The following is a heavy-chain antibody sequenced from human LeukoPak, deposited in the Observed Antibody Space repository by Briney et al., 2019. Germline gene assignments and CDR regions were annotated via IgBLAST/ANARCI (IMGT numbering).Heavy chain of an antibody. V-gene: IGHV1-69*13. Sequence: GASVKVSCKASGGTFSIYAISWVRQAPGQGLEWMGGIIPIFGTANYAQKFQGRVTITADESTSTAYMELSSLRSEDTGVYYCATSATRGNYYYMDVWGKGTTVTVSS. D-gene: IGHD3-10*01. CDR2: IIPIFGTA. CDR1: GGTFSIYA. CDR3: ATSATRGNYYYMDV. J-gene: IGHJ6*03.